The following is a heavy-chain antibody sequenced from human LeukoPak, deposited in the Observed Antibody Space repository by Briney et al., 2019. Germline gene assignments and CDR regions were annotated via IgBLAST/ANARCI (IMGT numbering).Heavy chain of an antibody. Sequence: GASVKVSCKASGDTFSSYAINWVRQAPGQGLEWMGGIIPIFGTANYAQKFQGRVTITADESTSTAYMELSSLRSEDTAVYYCARGGGYATVYYYYMDVWGKGTTVTVSS. V-gene: IGHV1-69*01. CDR1: GDTFSSYA. D-gene: IGHD6-25*01. J-gene: IGHJ6*03. CDR2: IIPIFGTA. CDR3: ARGGGYATVYYYYMDV.